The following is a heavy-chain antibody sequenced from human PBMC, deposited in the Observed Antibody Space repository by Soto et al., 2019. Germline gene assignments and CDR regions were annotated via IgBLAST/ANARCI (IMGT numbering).Heavy chain of an antibody. CDR1: GGTFSSYA. D-gene: IGHD3-22*01. V-gene: IGHV1-69*13. J-gene: IGHJ4*02. CDR3: ARSSKTQKYYYDSSGYSTDY. CDR2: IIPIFGTA. Sequence: ASVKVSCKASGGTFSSYAISWVRQAPGQGLEWMGGIIPIFGTANYAQKFQGRVTITADESTSTAYMELSSLRSEDTAVYYCARSSKTQKYYYDSSGYSTDYWGQGTLVTVSS.